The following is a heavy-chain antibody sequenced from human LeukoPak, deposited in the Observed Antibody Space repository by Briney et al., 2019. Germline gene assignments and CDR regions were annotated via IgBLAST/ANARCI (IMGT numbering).Heavy chain of an antibody. D-gene: IGHD3-10*01. J-gene: IGHJ4*02. CDR1: GFPFTDYV. CDR2: INQDGSEK. Sequence: PGGSLRLSCTVSGFPFTDYVIHWVRQAPGKGLEWVANINQDGSEKYYVDSVKGRFTISRDNAKKSLFLQMNSLTAEDTALYYCVRSLGWSGTRDYWGQGTLVTVSS. V-gene: IGHV3-7*01. CDR3: VRSLGWSGTRDY.